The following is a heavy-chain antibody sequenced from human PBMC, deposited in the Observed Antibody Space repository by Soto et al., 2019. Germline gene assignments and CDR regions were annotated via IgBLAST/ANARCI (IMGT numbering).Heavy chain of an antibody. CDR2: INPSGGST. Sequence: QVQLVQSGAEVMQPGASVKFSCKASGYTFTSYYIQWVRQAPGQGLEWMGIINPSGGSTNYAQKFQGRVTMTRDTSTSTVYMELSSLRSEDTAIYYCSRGYPPRDQLGNLPGAFWGQGTLVTVSS. CDR1: GYTFTSYY. J-gene: IGHJ4*02. V-gene: IGHV1-46*03. D-gene: IGHD1-1*01. CDR3: SRGYPPRDQLGNLPGAF.